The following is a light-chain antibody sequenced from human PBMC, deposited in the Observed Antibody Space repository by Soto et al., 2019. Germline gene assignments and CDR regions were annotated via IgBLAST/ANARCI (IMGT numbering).Light chain of an antibody. J-gene: IGLJ1*01. V-gene: IGLV3-21*04. CDR2: YDS. Sequence: SYELTQPPSVSVAPGKTARITCGGNNIGSKSVHWYQQKPGQAPVLVIYYDSDRPSGIPERFSGSNSGNTATLTISRVEAGDEADYYCQVWDSSSDPYYVFGTGTKGTVL. CDR3: QVWDSSSDPYYV. CDR1: NIGSKS.